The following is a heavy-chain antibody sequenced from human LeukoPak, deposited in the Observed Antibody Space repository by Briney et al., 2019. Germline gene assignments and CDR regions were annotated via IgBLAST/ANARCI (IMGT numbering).Heavy chain of an antibody. D-gene: IGHD6-13*01. J-gene: IGHJ4*02. Sequence: GGSLRLSCAASGFTFSSYEMNWVRQAPGKGLEWVSYISSSGSTIYYADSEKGRFTISRDNAKNSLYLQMNSLRAEDTAVYYCARSGSSWYITHYYFDYWGQGTLVTVSS. V-gene: IGHV3-48*03. CDR2: ISSSGSTI. CDR1: GFTFSSYE. CDR3: ARSGSSWYITHYYFDY.